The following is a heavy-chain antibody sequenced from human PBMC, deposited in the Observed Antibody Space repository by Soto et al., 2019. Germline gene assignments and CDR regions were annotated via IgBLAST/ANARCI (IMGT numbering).Heavy chain of an antibody. D-gene: IGHD6-13*01. V-gene: IGHV3-30-3*01. CDR3: ARVSSSSWTDSSSCGMDV. Sequence: GGSLRLSCAASGFTFSSYAMHWVRQAPGKGLEWVAVISYDGSNKYYADSVKGRFTISRDNSKNTLYLQMNSLRAEDTAVYYCARVSSSSWTDSSSCGMDVWGQGTTVTVS. CDR1: GFTFSSYA. J-gene: IGHJ6*02. CDR2: ISYDGSNK.